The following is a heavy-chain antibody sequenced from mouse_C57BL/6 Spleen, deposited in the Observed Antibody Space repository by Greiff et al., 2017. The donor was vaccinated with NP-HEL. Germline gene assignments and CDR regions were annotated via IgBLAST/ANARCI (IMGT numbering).Heavy chain of an antibody. CDR2: IHPNSGST. D-gene: IGHD2-4*01. J-gene: IGHJ2*01. CDR1: GYTFTSYW. CDR3: SRYYYDFYYFDY. V-gene: IGHV1-64*01. Sequence: QVQLQQPGAELVKPGASVKLSCKASGYTFTSYWMHWVKQRPGQGLEWIGMIHPNSGSTNYNEKFKSKATLTVDKSSSTAYMQLSSLTSYESAVYYCSRYYYDFYYFDYWGQGTTFTVSS.